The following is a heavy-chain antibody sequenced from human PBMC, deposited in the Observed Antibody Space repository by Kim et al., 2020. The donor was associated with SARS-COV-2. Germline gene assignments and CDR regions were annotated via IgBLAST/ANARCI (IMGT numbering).Heavy chain of an antibody. V-gene: IGHV3-7*03. Sequence: GGSLRLSCAASGFTFSSYWMSWVRQAPGKGLEWVANIKQDGSEKYYVDSVKGRFTISRDNAKNSLYLQMNSLRAEDTAVYYCARDGYSYGNNFDYWGQGTLVTVSS. CDR3: ARDGYSYGNNFDY. J-gene: IGHJ4*02. CDR1: GFTFSSYW. D-gene: IGHD5-18*01. CDR2: IKQDGSEK.